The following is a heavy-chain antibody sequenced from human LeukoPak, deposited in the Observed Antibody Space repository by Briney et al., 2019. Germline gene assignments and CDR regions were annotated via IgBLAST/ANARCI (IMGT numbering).Heavy chain of an antibody. D-gene: IGHD1-1*01. CDR1: GFTFSGYW. CDR3: ARGANWYVSY. V-gene: IGHV3-7*03. Sequence: GGSLRLSCAGYGFTFSGYWMSWVRQAPGKGLEWVANIKEDGSEKNYVDSVKGRFTISRDNAKNSLYLQMNSLRAEDTAVYYCARGANWYVSYWGQGTLVTVSS. CDR2: IKEDGSEK. J-gene: IGHJ4*02.